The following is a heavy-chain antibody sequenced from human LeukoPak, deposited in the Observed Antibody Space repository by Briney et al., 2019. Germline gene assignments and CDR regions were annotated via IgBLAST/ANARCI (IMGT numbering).Heavy chain of an antibody. CDR3: ARGVYIAAAPYGY. CDR2: IYYRGTT. D-gene: IGHD6-13*01. V-gene: IGHV4-59*01. Sequence: SETLSLTCTVSGGSISSYYWSWIRQPPGKGLEWIGYIYYRGTTNYNPSLKSRVTISVDTSKNQFSLKLSSVTAADTAVYYCARGVYIAAAPYGYGGQGTLGTVSA. J-gene: IGHJ4*02. CDR1: GGSISSYY.